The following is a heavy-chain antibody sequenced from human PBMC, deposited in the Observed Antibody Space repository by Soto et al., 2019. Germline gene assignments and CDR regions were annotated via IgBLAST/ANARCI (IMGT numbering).Heavy chain of an antibody. CDR1: GGSFSGYY. J-gene: IGHJ3*02. V-gene: IGHV4-34*01. CDR2: INHSGST. D-gene: IGHD4-17*01. CDR3: AMYYGDPTSAFDI. Sequence: QVQLQQWGAGLLKPSETLSLTCAVYGGSFSGYYWSWIRQPPGKGLEWIGEINHSGSTNYNPSLKSRVTISVDPSKNQFSLKLSSVTAADTAVYYCAMYYGDPTSAFDIWGQGTMVTVSS.